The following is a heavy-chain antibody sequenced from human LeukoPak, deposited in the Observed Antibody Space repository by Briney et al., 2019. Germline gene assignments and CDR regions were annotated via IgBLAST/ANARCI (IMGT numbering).Heavy chain of an antibody. Sequence: SETLSLTCAVYGGSFSGYYWSWIRQPPGKGLEWIGEINHSGSTNYNPSLKSRVTISVDTSKNQFSLKLSSVTAADTAVYYCARERRRGTYYYGSGSPNWFDPWGQGTLVTVSS. CDR1: GGSFSGYY. D-gene: IGHD3-10*01. V-gene: IGHV4-34*01. CDR3: ARERRRGTYYYGSGSPNWFDP. CDR2: INHSGST. J-gene: IGHJ5*02.